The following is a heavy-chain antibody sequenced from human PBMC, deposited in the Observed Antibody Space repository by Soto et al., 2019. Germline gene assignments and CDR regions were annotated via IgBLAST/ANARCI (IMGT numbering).Heavy chain of an antibody. J-gene: IGHJ4*02. CDR3: ARNAYNSKAYGY. Sequence: PSETMSLTCTVSGGSINSGGYYWSWIRQHPGKGLEWIGYINYSGSTNYNPSLKSRVIISRDTSKNQLSLNLSSVTAADTAIYYCARNAYNSKAYGYWGQGTTGTVSS. V-gene: IGHV4-31*03. CDR1: GGSINSGGYY. CDR2: INYSGST. D-gene: IGHD3-10*01.